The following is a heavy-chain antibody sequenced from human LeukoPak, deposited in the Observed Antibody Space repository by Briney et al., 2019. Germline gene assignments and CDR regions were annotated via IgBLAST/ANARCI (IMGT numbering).Heavy chain of an antibody. D-gene: IGHD4-17*01. J-gene: IGHJ4*02. Sequence: GGSLRLSCAASGFTFSSYHMHWVRQAPGKGLQWVSSISSSRYIHYADSVKGRFTISRDNAKNSLYLLMNSLRAEDTAVYYATVAVTTSYWGQGTLVTVSS. V-gene: IGHV3-21*01. CDR1: GFTFSSYH. CDR2: ISSSRYI. CDR3: TVAVTTSY.